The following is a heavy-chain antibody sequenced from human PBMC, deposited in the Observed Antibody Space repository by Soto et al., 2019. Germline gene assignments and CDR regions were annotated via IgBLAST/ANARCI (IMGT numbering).Heavy chain of an antibody. V-gene: IGHV5-51*01. J-gene: IGHJ6*02. CDR3: AKNTNYGWARSFCNHKLDL. CDR1: GYIFTTYW. Sequence: PGESLKISCKGSGYIFTTYWIAWVRQMPGKGLEWMGFIFPADSDIRYSPSFQGQVTISVDKSINTAYLQWSSLKASDTAIFYCAKNTNYGWARSFCNHKLDLWGQGTTVTVSS. CDR2: IFPADSDI. D-gene: IGHD3-10*01.